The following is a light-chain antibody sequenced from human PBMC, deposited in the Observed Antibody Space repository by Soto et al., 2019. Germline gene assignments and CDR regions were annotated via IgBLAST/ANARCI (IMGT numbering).Light chain of an antibody. Sequence: EIVLTQSPATLSLSPGERANHFCRASQSVGKYLVWYQQKPGQAPRLLIYDASRRATGIPDRFSGSGSGTDFTLTISRLEPEDFAVYFCQHYDSSPLTFGGGTKVDIK. CDR2: DAS. J-gene: IGKJ4*01. V-gene: IGKV3-20*01. CDR3: QHYDSSPLT. CDR1: QSVGKY.